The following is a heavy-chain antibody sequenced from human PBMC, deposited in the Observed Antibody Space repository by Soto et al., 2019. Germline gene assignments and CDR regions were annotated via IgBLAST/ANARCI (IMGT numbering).Heavy chain of an antibody. CDR3: ARGLRAPPRYSITIFGVVTPGMDV. J-gene: IGHJ6*02. Sequence: QVQLQQWGAGLLKPSETLSLTCAVYGGSFSGYYWSWIRQPPGKGLEWIGEINHSGSTNYNPSLKSRVTISVDTSKNQFSLKLSSVTAAETAVYYCARGLRAPPRYSITIFGVVTPGMDVWGQGTTVTVSS. CDR1: GGSFSGYY. CDR2: INHSGST. D-gene: IGHD3-3*01. V-gene: IGHV4-34*01.